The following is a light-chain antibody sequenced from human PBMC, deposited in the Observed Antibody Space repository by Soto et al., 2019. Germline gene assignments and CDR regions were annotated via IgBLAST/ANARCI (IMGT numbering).Light chain of an antibody. CDR3: QQYNSYPYT. Sequence: IQMTQYPSTLSASVGDRVTITCRASQRISSWLAWYQQKPGKAPKLLIYKAYSLESGVPSRFSGSGYGTEFTRTSSSLQPDDFATYYCQQYNSYPYTFGQGTKLEIK. CDR2: KAY. V-gene: IGKV1-5*03. J-gene: IGKJ2*01. CDR1: QRISSW.